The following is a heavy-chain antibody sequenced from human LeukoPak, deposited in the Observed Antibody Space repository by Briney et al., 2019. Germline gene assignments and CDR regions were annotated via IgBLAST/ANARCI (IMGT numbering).Heavy chain of an antibody. CDR2: INHSGNT. D-gene: IGHD3-10*01. CDR1: GGSISSYY. Sequence: SETLSLTCTVSGGSISSYYWSWIRQPPGKGLEWIGEINHSGNTTYNPSLKSRVTISVDKSKNQFSLTLSSVTAADTAVYYCAKGPNVLLWFGELANWFDPWGQGTLVTVSS. CDR3: AKGPNVLLWFGELANWFDP. V-gene: IGHV4-34*01. J-gene: IGHJ5*02.